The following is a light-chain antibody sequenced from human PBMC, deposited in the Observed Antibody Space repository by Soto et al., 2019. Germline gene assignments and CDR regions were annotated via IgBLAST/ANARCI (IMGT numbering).Light chain of an antibody. CDR1: QGISSS. CDR3: QQANPDPT. V-gene: IGKV1-12*01. Sequence: DIQMTLSPSSVSASVGDRVTITWLASQGISSSLAWYQQKPGRVPKLLIYAASTLLSGVPSRFSGSGSGTDFTLTINSLQPEDFATYYCQQANPDPTFDQGTMVEIK. CDR2: AAS. J-gene: IGKJ1*01.